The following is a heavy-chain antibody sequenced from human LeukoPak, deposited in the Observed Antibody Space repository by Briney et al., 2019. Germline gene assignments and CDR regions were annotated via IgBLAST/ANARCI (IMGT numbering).Heavy chain of an antibody. CDR3: ARDEAYCGGDCYSFFDY. CDR1: GFTFSSYA. CDR2: ISYDGSNK. V-gene: IGHV3-30*04. J-gene: IGHJ4*02. D-gene: IGHD2-21*02. Sequence: GGSLRLSCAASGFTFSSYAMHWVRQDPGEGLEWAAVISYDGSNKYYADSVKGRFTISRDNSKNTLYLQMYSLRAEDTAVYYCARDEAYCGGDCYSFFDYWGREPWSPSPQ.